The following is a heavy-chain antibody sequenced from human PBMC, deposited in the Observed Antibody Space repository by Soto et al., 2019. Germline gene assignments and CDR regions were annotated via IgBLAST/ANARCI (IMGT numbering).Heavy chain of an antibody. Sequence: SGLTLVNPTQTLTLTCTFSGFSLNTREMCVSWIRQPPGKALEWLALIDWDDVKYYSSSLKTRLTISKDTSKSQVVFTMTNMDPVDTATYYCARAPSGDCKNGMDVWGQGTTVTVSS. J-gene: IGHJ6*02. D-gene: IGHD2-21*02. CDR3: ARAPSGDCKNGMDV. CDR1: GFSLNTREMC. CDR2: IDWDDVK. V-gene: IGHV2-70*01.